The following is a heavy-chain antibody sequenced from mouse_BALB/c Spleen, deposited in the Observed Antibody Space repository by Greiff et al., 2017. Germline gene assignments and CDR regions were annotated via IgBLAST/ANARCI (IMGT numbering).Heavy chain of an antibody. D-gene: IGHD2-1*01. CDR3: ARWGNSPFDY. CDR2: IDPANGNT. CDR1: GFNIKDYY. V-gene: IGHV14-3*02. Sequence: VQLQQSGAELVRSGASVKLSCTASGFNIKDYYMHWVKQRPEQGLEWIGRIDPANGNTKYDPKFQGKATITADTSSNTAYLQLSSLTSEDTAVYYCARWGNSPFDYWGQGTTLTVAS. J-gene: IGHJ2*01.